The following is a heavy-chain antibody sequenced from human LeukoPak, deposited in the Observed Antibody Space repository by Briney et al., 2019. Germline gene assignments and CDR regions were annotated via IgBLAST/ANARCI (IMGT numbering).Heavy chain of an antibody. V-gene: IGHV3-74*01. D-gene: IGHD3-3*01. CDR3: AKDFRDSTYYDFWSGWNYFDY. CDR2: INSDGSST. J-gene: IGHJ4*02. CDR1: GFTFSSYW. Sequence: GGSLRLSCAASGFTFSSYWMHWVRQAPGKGLVWVSRINSDGSSTSYADSVKGRFTISRDNAKNTLYLQMNSLRAEDTAVYYCAKDFRDSTYYDFWSGWNYFDYWGQGTLVTVSS.